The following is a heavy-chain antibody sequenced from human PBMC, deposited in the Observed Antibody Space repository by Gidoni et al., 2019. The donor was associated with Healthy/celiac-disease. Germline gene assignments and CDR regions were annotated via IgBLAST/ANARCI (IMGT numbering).Heavy chain of an antibody. CDR3: ARDSQYCTNGVCYLGTLGY. J-gene: IGHJ4*02. V-gene: IGHV3-21*01. CDR2: ISSSSSYI. CDR1: GFTFSSYS. D-gene: IGHD2-8*01. Sequence: EVQLVESGGGLVKPGGSLRLSCAASGFTFSSYSMNWVRQAPGKGLEWVSSISSSSSYIYYADSVKGRFTISRDNAKNSLYLQMNSLRAEDTAVYYCARDSQYCTNGVCYLGTLGYWGQGTLVTVSS.